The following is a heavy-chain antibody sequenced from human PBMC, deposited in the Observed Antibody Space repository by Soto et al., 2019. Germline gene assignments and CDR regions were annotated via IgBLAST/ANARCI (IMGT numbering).Heavy chain of an antibody. CDR1: GGTFCNYG. Sequence: QVQLVQSGAEVKKPGSSVKVSCKSSGGTFCNYGFSRVRQAPGQGLECMGVIVPIFGAEHPQKFQGRVTITADESTNTVFMELRGLRSEDTAVSYCARGGSDYEGTGYYQGHVWGQGTTVTVSS. CDR2: IVPIFGA. CDR3: ARGGSDYEGTGYYQGHV. D-gene: IGHD3-22*01. J-gene: IGHJ6*02. V-gene: IGHV1-69*12.